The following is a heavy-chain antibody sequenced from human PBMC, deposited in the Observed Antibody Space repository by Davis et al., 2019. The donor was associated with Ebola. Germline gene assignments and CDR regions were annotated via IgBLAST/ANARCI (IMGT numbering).Heavy chain of an antibody. D-gene: IGHD6-19*01. CDR2: IYPGDSDT. CDR1: EYRFANYW. J-gene: IGHJ4*02. V-gene: IGHV5-51*01. CDR3: ARQESLYGSSDS. Sequence: GESLKISCKGSEYRFANYWIAWVRQTPAKGLEWMGIIYPGDSDTRYSPSFEGQVTLSVDRSTTTAYLQWSSLKASDTAIYYCARQESLYGSSDSWGQGTLVTVSS.